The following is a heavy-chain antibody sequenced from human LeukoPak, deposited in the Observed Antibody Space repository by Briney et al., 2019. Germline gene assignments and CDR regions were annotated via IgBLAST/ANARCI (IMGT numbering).Heavy chain of an antibody. J-gene: IGHJ6*02. CDR1: GGTFCSYA. D-gene: IGHD2-2*01. CDR3: ARDRHCGNTICYGVDV. Sequence: ASAKVSCKASGGTFCSYAISWVRQAPGQGLEWMGWINPNSGGTNYAQKLQGTVTMTRDTSISTAYMDLSRLRSDDTAVYYCARDRHCGNTICYGVDVWGQGTTVTVSS. CDR2: INPNSGGT. V-gene: IGHV1-2*02.